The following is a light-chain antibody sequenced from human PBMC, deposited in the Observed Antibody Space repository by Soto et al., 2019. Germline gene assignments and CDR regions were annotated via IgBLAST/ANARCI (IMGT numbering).Light chain of an antibody. V-gene: IGLV1-44*01. CDR1: SSNIGTNT. J-gene: IGLJ2*01. CDR3: AAWDGSLNVVL. CDR2: NTN. Sequence: QSLLTQPPSASGTPGQRVAISCSGSSSNIGTNTVNWYQQLPGSAPQLLIYNTNQRPSGVPGRFSGSKSGASASLAISGLQSEDEADYYCAAWDGSLNVVLFGGGTKLTVL.